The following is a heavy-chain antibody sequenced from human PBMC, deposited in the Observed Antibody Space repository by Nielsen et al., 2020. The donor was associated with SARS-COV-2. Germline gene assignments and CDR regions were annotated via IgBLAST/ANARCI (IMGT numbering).Heavy chain of an antibody. CDR3: ARERVGGITIFGVVTRYGMDV. V-gene: IGHV4-30-4*01. CDR1: GGSISSSSYY. D-gene: IGHD3-3*01. Sequence: SETLSLTCTVSGGSISSSSYYWSWIRQPPGKGLEWIGYIYYSGSTSYNPSLKSRVTISVDTSKNQFSLKLSSVTAADTALYHCARERVGGITIFGVVTRYGMDVWGQGTTVTVSS. J-gene: IGHJ6*02. CDR2: IYYSGST.